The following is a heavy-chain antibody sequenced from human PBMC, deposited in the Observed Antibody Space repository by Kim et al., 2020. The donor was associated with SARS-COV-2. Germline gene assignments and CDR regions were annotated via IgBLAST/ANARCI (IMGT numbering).Heavy chain of an antibody. V-gene: IGHV3-23*01. D-gene: IGHD5-18*01. CDR2: ISGSGGST. CDR1: GFTFGSYA. Sequence: GGSLRLSCAASGFTFGSYAMSWVRQAPGKGLEWVSAISGSGGSTYYADSVKGRFTISRDNSKNTLYLQMNSLRAEDTAVYYCAKFPGYSYGYLFYFDYWGQGTLVTVSS. J-gene: IGHJ4*02. CDR3: AKFPGYSYGYLFYFDY.